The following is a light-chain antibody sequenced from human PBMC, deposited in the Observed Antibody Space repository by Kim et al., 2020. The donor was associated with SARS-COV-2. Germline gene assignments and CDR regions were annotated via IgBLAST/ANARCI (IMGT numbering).Light chain of an antibody. CDR3: QQYDSLPPT. CDR1: LVIGKY. Sequence: ASVVDRVTITCLAGLVIGKYLDWHQQNPGRPPKLLIYAASNWEPGVPSSFSGSGSGTNFTFTISSLQPEDFATYYCQQYDSLPPTFGGGTKVDIK. V-gene: IGKV1-33*01. J-gene: IGKJ4*01. CDR2: AAS.